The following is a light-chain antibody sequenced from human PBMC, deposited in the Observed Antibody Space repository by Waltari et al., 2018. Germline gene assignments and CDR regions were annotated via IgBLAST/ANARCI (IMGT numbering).Light chain of an antibody. V-gene: IGLV3-27*01. Sequence: SYELTQPSSVSLSPGQTAGITCSGDVLAKKYARWFQQKPGQAPVLVIYKDSERPSGIPERFSGSSSGTTVTLTINGAQVEDEADYYCYSAADNNLVFGGGTKLTVL. CDR1: VLAKKY. CDR2: KDS. CDR3: YSAADNNLV. J-gene: IGLJ2*01.